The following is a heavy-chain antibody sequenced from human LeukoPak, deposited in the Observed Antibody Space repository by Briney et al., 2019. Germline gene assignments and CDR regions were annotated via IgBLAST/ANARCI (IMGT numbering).Heavy chain of an antibody. Sequence: GGSLRLSCAASRFTFSTSAMNWVRQAPGKGLEYVSAITGDGGGTYYANSVKGRFTVSRDNSKNTLYLQMGSLRTEDMAVYYCARGHNSLSGVGDYWGQGTLVTVSS. V-gene: IGHV3-64*01. D-gene: IGHD1-14*01. CDR3: ARGHNSLSGVGDY. CDR1: RFTFSTSA. CDR2: ITGDGGGT. J-gene: IGHJ4*02.